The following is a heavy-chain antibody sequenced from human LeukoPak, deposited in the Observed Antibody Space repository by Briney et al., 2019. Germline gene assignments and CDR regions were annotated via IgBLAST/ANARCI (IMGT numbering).Heavy chain of an antibody. CDR1: GFTFSDYY. CDR2: ISSSGSTI. CDR3: ARVVPPDIAVAGHFDY. V-gene: IGHV3-11*01. Sequence: GGSLILSCAASGFTFSDYYMSWIRQAPGKGLEWVSYISSSGSTIYYADSVKGRFTISRDNAKNSLYLQMNSLRAEDTAVYYCARVVPPDIAVAGHFDYWGQGTLVTVSS. J-gene: IGHJ4*02. D-gene: IGHD6-19*01.